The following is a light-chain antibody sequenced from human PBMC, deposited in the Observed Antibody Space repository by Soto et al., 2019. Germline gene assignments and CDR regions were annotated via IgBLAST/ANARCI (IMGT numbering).Light chain of an antibody. CDR3: QQYYTTPFT. V-gene: IGKV4-1*01. CDR1: QSVFYSSNSKNY. CDR2: WAS. Sequence: DIVMTQSPDSLAVSLGERATINCKSSQSVFYSSNSKNYLAWYQHKPGQPPKLLLYWASTRESGVPDRFSGSGSGTDFTLTISSLQADDLAIYYCQQYYTTPFTFGPGTKVD. J-gene: IGKJ3*01.